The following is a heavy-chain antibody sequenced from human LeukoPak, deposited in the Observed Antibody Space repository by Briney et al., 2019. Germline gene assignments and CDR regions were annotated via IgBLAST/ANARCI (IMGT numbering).Heavy chain of an antibody. Sequence: ASVKVSCKVSGYTLTELSMHWVRQAPGKGLEWMGGFDPEDGETMYAQKFQGRVTMTEDTSTDTAYMELSSLRSEDTAVYYCVHYDILTGNFDYWGQGTLVTVSS. D-gene: IGHD3-9*01. V-gene: IGHV1-24*01. CDR1: GYTLTELS. CDR3: VHYDILTGNFDY. J-gene: IGHJ4*02. CDR2: FDPEDGET.